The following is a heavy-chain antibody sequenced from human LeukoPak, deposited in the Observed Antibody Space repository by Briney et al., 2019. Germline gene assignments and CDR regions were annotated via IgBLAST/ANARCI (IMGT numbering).Heavy chain of an antibody. D-gene: IGHD6-6*01. V-gene: IGHV3-33*01. CDR1: GFTFSSYG. CDR3: ARDRTSSSPTPLSYYYGMDV. Sequence: GGSLRLSCAASGFTFSSYGMHWVRQAPGKGLEWVAVMWYDGSNKYYADSVKGRFTISRDNSKNTLYLQMNSLRAEDTAVYYCARDRTSSSPTPLSYYYGMDVWGQGTTVTVSS. CDR2: MWYDGSNK. J-gene: IGHJ6*02.